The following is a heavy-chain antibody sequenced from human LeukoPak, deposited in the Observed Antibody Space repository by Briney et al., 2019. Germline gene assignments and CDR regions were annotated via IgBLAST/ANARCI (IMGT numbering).Heavy chain of an antibody. J-gene: IGHJ5*02. V-gene: IGHV4-59*01. CDR1: GGSINSYY. D-gene: IGHD3-3*01. Sequence: SETLSLTCTVSGGSINSYYRSWIRQPPGKGLEWIGYIYYSGSSNYNPSLKSRVTISVDTSKNQFSLKLSSVTAADTAVYYCARDLYYDFWSGRFDPWGQGTLVTVSS. CDR2: IYYSGSS. CDR3: ARDLYYDFWSGRFDP.